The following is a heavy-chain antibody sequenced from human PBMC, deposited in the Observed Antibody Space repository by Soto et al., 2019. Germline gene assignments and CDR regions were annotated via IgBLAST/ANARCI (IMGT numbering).Heavy chain of an antibody. CDR2: INHSGST. J-gene: IGHJ5*02. Sequence: SETLSLTCVVYGGSFSGYYWSWIRQPPGKGLEWIGEINHSGSTNYNPSLKSRVTISVDTSKNQFSLKLSSVTAADTAVYYCARGFRFCSGGSCYSGWFDPCGQGTLVTVSS. CDR3: ARGFRFCSGGSCYSGWFDP. D-gene: IGHD2-15*01. CDR1: GGSFSGYY. V-gene: IGHV4-34*01.